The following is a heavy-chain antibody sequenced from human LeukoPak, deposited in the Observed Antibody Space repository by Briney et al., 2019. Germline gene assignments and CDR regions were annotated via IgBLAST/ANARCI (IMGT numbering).Heavy chain of an antibody. J-gene: IGHJ4*02. Sequence: GGTLRLSCAASGFSFSNYAMSWVRQAPGKGLEWVSAISGSGGTGIYYADSVKGRFTISRDNAKNSLYLQMNSLRAEDTAVYYCARDGLLTHDYWGQGTLVTVSS. V-gene: IGHV3-23*01. CDR2: ISGSGGTGI. CDR3: ARDGLLTHDY. CDR1: GFSFSNYA. D-gene: IGHD2/OR15-2a*01.